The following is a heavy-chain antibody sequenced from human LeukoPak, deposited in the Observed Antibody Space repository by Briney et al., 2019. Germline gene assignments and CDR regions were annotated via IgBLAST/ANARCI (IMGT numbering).Heavy chain of an antibody. CDR3: AKDLRIVGATTFDY. V-gene: IGHV3-48*03. J-gene: IGHJ4*02. D-gene: IGHD1-26*01. Sequence: GGSLRLTCAASGFTFSSYEMNWVSQAPGKGLEWVSYISSSGSTIYYADSVKGRFTISRDNSKNTLYLQMNSLRAEDTAVYYCAKDLRIVGATTFDYWGQGTLVTVSS. CDR1: GFTFSSYE. CDR2: ISSSGSTI.